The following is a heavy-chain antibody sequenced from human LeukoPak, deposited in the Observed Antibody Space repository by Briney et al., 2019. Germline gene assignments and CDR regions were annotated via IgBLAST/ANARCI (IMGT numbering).Heavy chain of an antibody. D-gene: IGHD3-3*01. V-gene: IGHV4-59*08. CDR1: GGSISSYY. CDR3: ARRSGYYYGMDV. Sequence: PSETLSLTCTVSGGSISSYYWSWIRQPPGKGLEWIGYIYYSGSTNYNPSLKSRVTISVDTSKNQFSLKLRSVTAADTAVYYCARRSGYYYGMDVWGQGTTVTVSS. J-gene: IGHJ6*02. CDR2: IYYSGST.